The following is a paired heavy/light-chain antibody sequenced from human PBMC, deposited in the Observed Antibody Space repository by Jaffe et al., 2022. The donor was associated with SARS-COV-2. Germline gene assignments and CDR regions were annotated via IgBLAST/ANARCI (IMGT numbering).Light chain of an antibody. V-gene: IGLV2-14*01. Sequence: QSALTQPASVSGSPGQSITISCTGTSSDVGAYNYVSWYRHHPGKAPKLILDEVSNRPSGVPDRFSGSKSGNTASLTISGLQAEDEADYYCCSYVTSSTLDVVFGGGTKLTVL. CDR3: CSYVTSSTLDVV. CDR1: SSDVGAYNY. CDR2: EVS. J-gene: IGLJ2*01.
Heavy chain of an antibody. CDR2: INPGDSNT. CDR1: RYTFTNQW. J-gene: IGHJ4*02. Sequence: EVQLVQSGAEVKKPGESLKISCKGSRYTFTNQWIGWVRQMPGKGLEWMGIINPGDSNTKYSPSFQGQVTLSVDRSISTAYLQWSSLRASDSAMYYCAKLHYGSAENWGQGTLVTVSS. V-gene: IGHV5-51*01. CDR3: AKLHYGSAEN. D-gene: IGHD4-17*01.